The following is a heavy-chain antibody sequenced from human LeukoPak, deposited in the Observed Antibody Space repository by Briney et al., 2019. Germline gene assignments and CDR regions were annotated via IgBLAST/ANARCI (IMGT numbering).Heavy chain of an antibody. CDR2: ISGSGGST. V-gene: IGHV3-23*01. J-gene: IGHJ6*02. CDR3: AKDLAHKPYEILTGGVIQYYYYGMDV. D-gene: IGHD3-9*01. CDR1: GFTFSSYA. Sequence: GGSLRLSCAASGFTFSSYAMSWVRQAPGKGLEWASAISGSGGSTYYADSVKGRFTISRDNSKNTLYLQMNSLRAEDTAVYYCAKDLAHKPYEILTGGVIQYYYYGMDVWGQGTTVTVSS.